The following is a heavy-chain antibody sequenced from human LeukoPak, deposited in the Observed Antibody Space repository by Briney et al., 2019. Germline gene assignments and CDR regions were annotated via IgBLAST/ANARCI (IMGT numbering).Heavy chain of an antibody. D-gene: IGHD4-23*01. V-gene: IGHV1-69*13. Sequence: SVKVSFKASGGTFSSYAISWVRQAPGQGLEWMGGIIPIFGTANYAQKLQGRVTITADESTSTAYMELSSLRSEDTAVYYCARESYGGNSTLFDYWGQGTLVTVSS. CDR2: IIPIFGTA. CDR1: GGTFSSYA. CDR3: ARESYGGNSTLFDY. J-gene: IGHJ4*02.